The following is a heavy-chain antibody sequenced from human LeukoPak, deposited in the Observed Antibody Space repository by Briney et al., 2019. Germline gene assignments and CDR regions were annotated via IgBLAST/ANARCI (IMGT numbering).Heavy chain of an antibody. Sequence: PAETLSLTCTVSGGSISSYYWSWIRQPPGKGLEWIGYIYYSGSTNYNPSLKSRVTISVDTSKSRFSLKMRSVTAADPAVYYCAREDIVVVPAAETSTYCYYYMDVWGKGTTVTVSS. V-gene: IGHV4-59*01. D-gene: IGHD2-2*01. CDR1: GGSISSYY. CDR3: AREDIVVVPAAETSTYCYYYMDV. J-gene: IGHJ6*03. CDR2: IYYSGST.